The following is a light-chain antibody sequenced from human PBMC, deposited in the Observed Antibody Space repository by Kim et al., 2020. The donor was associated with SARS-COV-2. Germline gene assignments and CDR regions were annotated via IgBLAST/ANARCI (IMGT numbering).Light chain of an antibody. J-gene: IGLJ2*01. CDR2: QDT. CDR1: KLGDKY. CDR3: QAWATSTVV. V-gene: IGLV3-1*01. Sequence: GSPGQTATITCSGDKLGDKYVCWYQQKPGQSPILVIYQDTKRPSGIPERFSGSNSGNTATLTISGTQAMDEADYYCQAWATSTVVFGGGTKLTVL.